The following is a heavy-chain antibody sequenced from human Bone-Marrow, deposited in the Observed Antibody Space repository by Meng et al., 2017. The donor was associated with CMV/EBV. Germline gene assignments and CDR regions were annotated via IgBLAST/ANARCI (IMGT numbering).Heavy chain of an antibody. CDR1: GGSFSGYY. Sequence: SETLSLTCAVYGGSFSGYYWSWIRQPPGKGLEWIGEINHSGSTNYNPSLKSRVTISVGTSKNQFSLKLSSVTAADTAVYYCARARLRKYQLLNEYFQHWGQGTLVTVSS. J-gene: IGHJ1*01. D-gene: IGHD2-2*01. CDR3: ARARLRKYQLLNEYFQH. V-gene: IGHV4-34*01. CDR2: INHSGST.